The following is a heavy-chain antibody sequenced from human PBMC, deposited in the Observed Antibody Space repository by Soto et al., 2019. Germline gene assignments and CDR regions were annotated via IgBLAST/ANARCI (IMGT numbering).Heavy chain of an antibody. CDR2: INSDGSST. CDR1: GFTFSSYW. CDR3: AGGYCSGGSCPYYYYMDV. J-gene: IGHJ6*03. V-gene: IGHV3-74*01. Sequence: GGSLRLSCAASGFTFSSYWMHWVRQAPGKGLVWVSRINSDGSSTSYADSVKGRFTISRDNAKNTLYLQMNSLRAEDTAVYYCAGGYCSGGSCPYYYYMDVWGKGTTVTVSS. D-gene: IGHD2-15*01.